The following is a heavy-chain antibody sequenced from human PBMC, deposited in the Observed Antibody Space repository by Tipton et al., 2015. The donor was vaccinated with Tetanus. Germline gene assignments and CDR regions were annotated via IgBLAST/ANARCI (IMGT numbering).Heavy chain of an antibody. CDR1: GDSVSSDSAA. J-gene: IGHJ4*02. V-gene: IGHV6-1*01. Sequence: LVKPTETLSLTCAISGDSVSSDSAAWNWIRQSPSRGLEWLGRTYYRSRWYNDYALSVKSRITISPDTSKNQFSLQLNSVTPDDTAVYYCARDPLGDETIFDYWGQGTLVTVSS. CDR2: TYYRSRWYN. CDR3: ARDPLGDETIFDY. D-gene: IGHD3-10*01.